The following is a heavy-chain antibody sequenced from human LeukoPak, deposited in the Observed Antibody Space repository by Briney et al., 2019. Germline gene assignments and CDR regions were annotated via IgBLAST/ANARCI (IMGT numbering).Heavy chain of an antibody. V-gene: IGHV3-30*02. J-gene: IGHJ4*02. CDR2: IRYDGSNK. Sequence: GGSLRLSCAASGFTFSSYGMHWVRQAPGKGLEWVAFIRYDGSNKYYADSVKGRFTISRDNSKNTLYLQMNSLRAEDTAVYYCAKDPQKWESYFDYWGQGTLVTVSS. CDR3: AKDPQKWESYFDY. D-gene: IGHD1-26*01. CDR1: GFTFSSYG.